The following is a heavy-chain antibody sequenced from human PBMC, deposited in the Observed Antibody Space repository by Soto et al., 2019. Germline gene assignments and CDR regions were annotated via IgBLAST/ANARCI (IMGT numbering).Heavy chain of an antibody. CDR2: IYYSGST. D-gene: IGHD6-13*01. Sequence: SGTLSLTCTFSGGSVSSYYWSWIRQPPGKGLEWIGYIYYSGSTNYNPSLKSRVTISVDTSKNQFSLKLSSVTAADTAVYYCARAPWGYSSSWYLDYWGQGTLVTVSS. CDR1: GGSVSSYY. V-gene: IGHV4-59*02. J-gene: IGHJ4*02. CDR3: ARAPWGYSSSWYLDY.